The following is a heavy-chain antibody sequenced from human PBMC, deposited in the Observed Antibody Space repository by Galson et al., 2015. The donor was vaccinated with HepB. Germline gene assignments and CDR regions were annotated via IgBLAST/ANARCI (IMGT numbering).Heavy chain of an antibody. V-gene: IGHV3-21*01. CDR1: GFTFSSYS. J-gene: IGHJ6*02. Sequence: SLRLSCAASGFTFSSYSMNWVRQAPGKGLEWVSSISSSSSYIYYADSVKGRFTISRDNAKNSLYLQMNSLRAEDTAVYYCARRLEQWLENHYYYGMDVWGQGTPVTVSS. D-gene: IGHD6-19*01. CDR2: ISSSSSYI. CDR3: ARRLEQWLENHYYYGMDV.